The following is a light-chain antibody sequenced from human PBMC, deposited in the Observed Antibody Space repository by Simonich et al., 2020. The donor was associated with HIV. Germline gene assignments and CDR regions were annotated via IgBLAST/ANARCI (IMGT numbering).Light chain of an antibody. V-gene: IGKV1-5*01. CDR2: AAS. CDR3: QQYNSYSVT. CDR1: QSISSW. Sequence: DIQMTQSPSTLSASVGDRVTITCRASQSISSWLAWYQQKPGKAPKILIYAASTLQSGVPSRFSGSGSGTEFTLTISSLQPDDFATYYCQQYNSYSVTFGGGTKVEIK. J-gene: IGKJ4*01.